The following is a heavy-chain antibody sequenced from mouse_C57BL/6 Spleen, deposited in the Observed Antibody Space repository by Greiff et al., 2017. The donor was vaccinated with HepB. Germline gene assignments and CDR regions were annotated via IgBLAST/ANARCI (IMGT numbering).Heavy chain of an antibody. J-gene: IGHJ2*01. D-gene: IGHD3-2*02. CDR1: GYAFSSYW. CDR3: ARSGSSGTFDY. V-gene: IGHV1-80*01. CDR2: IYPGDGDT. Sequence: VQLVESGAELVKPGASVKISCKASGYAFSSYWMNWVKRRPGKGLEWIGQIYPGDGDTNYNGKFKGKATLTADKSSSTAYMQLSSLTSEDSAVYFCARSGSSGTFDYWGQGTTLTVSS.